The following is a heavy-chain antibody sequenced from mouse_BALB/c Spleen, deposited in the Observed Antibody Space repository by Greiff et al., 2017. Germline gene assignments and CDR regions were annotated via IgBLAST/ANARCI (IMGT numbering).Heavy chain of an antibody. CDR2: IDPSDSYT. CDR3: ARGGITTTGFYWYFDV. CDR1: GYTFTSYW. V-gene: IGHV1-69*02. D-gene: IGHD1-1*01. J-gene: IGHJ1*01. Sequence: QVQLQQPGAELVKPGASVKLSCKASGYTFTSYWMHWVKQRPGQGLEWIGEIDPSDSYTNYNQKFKGKATLTVDKSSSTAYMQLSSLTSEDSAVYYCARGGITTTGFYWYFDVWGAGTTVTVSS.